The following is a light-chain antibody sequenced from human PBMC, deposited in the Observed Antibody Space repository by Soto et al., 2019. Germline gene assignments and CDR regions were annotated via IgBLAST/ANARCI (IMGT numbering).Light chain of an antibody. J-gene: IGKJ1*01. Sequence: ELVLTQSPGTLSLSPGERATLSCRASQSVSSSYLAWYQQKPGQAPRLLIYGASSRATGIPDRFSGSLSGTDFTLTISRLEPGVFAVYYCEQYGSSSGTCGQGTKVEIK. V-gene: IGKV3-20*01. CDR1: QSVSSSY. CDR3: EQYGSSSGT. CDR2: GAS.